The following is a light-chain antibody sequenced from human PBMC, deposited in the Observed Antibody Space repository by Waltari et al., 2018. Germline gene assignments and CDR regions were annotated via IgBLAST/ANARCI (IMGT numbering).Light chain of an antibody. V-gene: IGLV1-40*01. J-gene: IGLJ1*01. CDR2: SHN. CDR3: QSYDSSVAGYV. CDR1: SSNIGTGYD. Sequence: QSVLTQPPSVSGAPGQRVTISCTGSSSNIGTGYDVHWYQHPPGTAPKLLIYSHNTRPSGVPERFSGSTSGTSASLAITGLQAEDEAAYYCQSYDSSVAGYVFGTGTKVTVL.